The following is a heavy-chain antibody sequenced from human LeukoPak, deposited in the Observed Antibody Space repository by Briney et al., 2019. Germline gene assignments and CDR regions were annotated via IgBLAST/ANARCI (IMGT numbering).Heavy chain of an antibody. J-gene: IGHJ4*02. D-gene: IGHD2-21*02. CDR3: ARADKAYCGGDCYSDY. CDR1: GFTFDDYG. CDR2: INWNGGST. V-gene: IGHV3-20*01. Sequence: RAGGSLRLSCAASGFTFDDYGMSWVRQAPGKGLEWVSGINWNGGSTGYADSVKGRSTISRDNAKNSLYLQMNSLRAEDTALYHCARADKAYCGGDCYSDYWGQGTLVTVSS.